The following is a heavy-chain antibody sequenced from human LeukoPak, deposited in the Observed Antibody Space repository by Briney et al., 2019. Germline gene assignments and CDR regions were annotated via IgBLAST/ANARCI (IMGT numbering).Heavy chain of an antibody. CDR2: IYYSGST. V-gene: IGHV4-59*01. D-gene: IGHD3-10*01. Sequence: PSETLSLTCTVSGGSISSYYWSWIRQPPGKGLEWIGYIYYSGSTNYNPSLKSRVTISVDTSKNQFSLKLSSVTAADTAVYYCARDADPSAYYGSGSSIDHWGQGTLVTVSS. CDR3: ARDADPSAYYGSGSSIDH. J-gene: IGHJ4*02. CDR1: GGSISSYY.